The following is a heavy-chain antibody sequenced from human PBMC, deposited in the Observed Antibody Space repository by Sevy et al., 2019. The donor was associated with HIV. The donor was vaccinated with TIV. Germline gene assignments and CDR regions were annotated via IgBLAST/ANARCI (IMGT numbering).Heavy chain of an antibody. CDR2: INPNSGGT. CDR3: ARTKEGRYGYCSGGSCYYFDY. J-gene: IGHJ4*02. D-gene: IGHD2-15*01. V-gene: IGHV1-2*06. CDR1: GYTFTGYY. Sequence: ASVKVSCKASGYTFTGYYMHWVQQAPGQGLEWMGRINPNSGGTNYAQKFQGRVTMTRETSISTAYMELSRLRYDDTAVYYCARTKEGRYGYCSGGSCYYFDYWGQGTLVTVSS.